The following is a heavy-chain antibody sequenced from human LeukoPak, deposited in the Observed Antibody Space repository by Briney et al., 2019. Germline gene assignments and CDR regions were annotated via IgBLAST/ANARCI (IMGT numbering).Heavy chain of an antibody. Sequence: GGSLRLSCAASGFTFSSYWMSWVRQAPGKGLEWVANIKQDGSEEYYVDSVKGRFTISRDNAKNSLYLQMNSLRAEDTAVYYCARVISLGAWSYWGQGTLVTVSS. CDR2: IKQDGSEE. D-gene: IGHD1-1*01. CDR3: ARVISLGAWSY. V-gene: IGHV3-7*01. CDR1: GFTFSSYW. J-gene: IGHJ4*02.